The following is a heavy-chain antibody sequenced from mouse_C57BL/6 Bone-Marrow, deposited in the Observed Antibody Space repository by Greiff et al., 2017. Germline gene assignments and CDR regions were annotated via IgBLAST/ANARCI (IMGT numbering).Heavy chain of an antibody. CDR1: GFTFNTYA. V-gene: IGHV10-3*01. Sequence: EVNVVESGGGLVQPKGSLKLSCAASGFTFNTYAMHWVRQAPGKGLEWVARIRSKSSNYATYYADSVKDRFTISSDDSQSMLYLQMNNLKTEDTAMYYCVRLTGTNYAMDYWGQGTSVTVSS. D-gene: IGHD4-1*01. CDR3: VRLTGTNYAMDY. CDR2: IRSKSSNYAT. J-gene: IGHJ4*01.